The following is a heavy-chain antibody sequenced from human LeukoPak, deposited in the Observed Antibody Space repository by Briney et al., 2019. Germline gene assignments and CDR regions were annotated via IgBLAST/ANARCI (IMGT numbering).Heavy chain of an antibody. D-gene: IGHD6-6*01. CDR3: AKGERDSSSSSDY. CDR1: GFTFSSSA. V-gene: IGHV3-23*01. CDR2: ISGSGGST. Sequence: GGSLRLSCAASGFTFSSSAMSWVRQAPGKGLEWVSAISGSGGSTYYADSVKGRFTISRDNSKNTLYLQMNSLRAEDTAVYYCAKGERDSSSSSDYWGQGTLVTVSS. J-gene: IGHJ4*02.